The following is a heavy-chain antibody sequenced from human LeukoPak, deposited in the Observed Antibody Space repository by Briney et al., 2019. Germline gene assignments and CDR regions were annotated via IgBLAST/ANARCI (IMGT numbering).Heavy chain of an antibody. CDR2: ISSSGSTI. D-gene: IGHD3-10*01. V-gene: IGHV3-11*01. Sequence: PGGSLRLSCAASGFTFSDYYMSWIRQAPGKGLEWVSYISSSGSTIYYADSVKDRFTISRDNAKNSLYLQMNSLRAEDTAVYYCARVPPMVRGVIRASIGYYYYYGMDVWGQGTTVTVSS. J-gene: IGHJ6*02. CDR1: GFTFSDYY. CDR3: ARVPPMVRGVIRASIGYYYYYGMDV.